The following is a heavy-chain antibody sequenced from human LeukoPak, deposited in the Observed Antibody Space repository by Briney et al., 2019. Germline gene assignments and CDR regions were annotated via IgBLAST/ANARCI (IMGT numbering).Heavy chain of an antibody. V-gene: IGHV1-18*01. Sequence: ASVKVSCKASGYTFTSYGISWVRQAPGQGLEWMGWISAYNGNTNYAQKLQGRVTMTTDTSTSTAYMELRSLRSDDTAVYYCATTTVDGVLLWSADAFDIWGQGTMVTVSS. J-gene: IGHJ3*02. CDR2: ISAYNGNT. CDR3: ATTTVDGVLLWSADAFDI. CDR1: GYTFTSYG. D-gene: IGHD3-10*02.